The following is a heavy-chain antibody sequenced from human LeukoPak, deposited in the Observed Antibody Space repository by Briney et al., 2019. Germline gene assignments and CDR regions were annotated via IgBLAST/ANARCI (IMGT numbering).Heavy chain of an antibody. CDR3: ARDHHRQTPISFDP. CDR2: INPNNGGT. V-gene: IGHV1-2*02. CDR1: GYSFTGFY. J-gene: IGHJ5*02. Sequence: ASVRASCKASGYSFTGFYMHWVRQAPGQGLEWMGWINPNNGGTEYAHNFQGRVTMTRDTSVSTAYMELSGLRFDDTAVYYCARDHHRQTPISFDPWGQGTLITVSS.